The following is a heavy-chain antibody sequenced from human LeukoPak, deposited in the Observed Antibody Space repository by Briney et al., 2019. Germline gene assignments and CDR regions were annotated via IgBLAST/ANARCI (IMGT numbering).Heavy chain of an antibody. V-gene: IGHV1-69*05. CDR3: ARGKYSSSWYYYYMDV. CDR2: IIPIFGTA. CDR1: GGTFSSYA. Sequence: ASVKVSCKASGGTFSSYAISWVRHAPGQGLEWMGGIIPIFGTANYAQKFQGRVTITTDESTSTAYMELSSLRSEDTAVYYCARGKYSSSWYYYYMDVWGKGTTVTVSS. J-gene: IGHJ6*03. D-gene: IGHD6-13*01.